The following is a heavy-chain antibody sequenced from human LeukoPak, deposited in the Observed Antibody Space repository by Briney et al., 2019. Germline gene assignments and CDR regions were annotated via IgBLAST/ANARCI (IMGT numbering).Heavy chain of an antibody. CDR2: ISGSGGST. D-gene: IGHD3-22*01. Sequence: PGGSLRLSCAASGFTFSSYAMSWVRQAPGQGLEWVSAISGSGGSTYYADSVKGRFTISRDNSKNTLYLQMNSLRAEDTAVYYCAKRPRQLYDSSGYYDYWGQGTLVTVSS. CDR3: AKRPRQLYDSSGYYDY. CDR1: GFTFSSYA. J-gene: IGHJ4*02. V-gene: IGHV3-23*01.